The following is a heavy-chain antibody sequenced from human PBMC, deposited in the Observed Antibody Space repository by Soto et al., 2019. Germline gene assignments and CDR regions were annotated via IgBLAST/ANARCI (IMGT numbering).Heavy chain of an antibody. V-gene: IGHV4-59*01. Sequence: SETLSLTCTVSGGSISSYYWSWIRQPPGKGLEWIGYIYYSGSTNYNPSLKSRVTISVDTSKNQFSLKLSSVTAADTAVYYCXRAKVIRGYSGYAPIDYWGQGTLVTVSS. J-gene: IGHJ4*02. CDR3: XRAKVIRGYSGYAPIDY. CDR2: IYYSGST. CDR1: GGSISSYY. D-gene: IGHD5-12*01.